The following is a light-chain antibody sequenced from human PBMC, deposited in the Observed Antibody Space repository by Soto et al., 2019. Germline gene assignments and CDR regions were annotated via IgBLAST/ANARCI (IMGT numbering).Light chain of an antibody. Sequence: VLTQSPGTLSLSPGERATLSCRASQTVSSSCLAWYQQKPGQAPRLLIYAASSRATGIPDRFSGSGSGTDFTLTISRLEPEDFAVYYCQQYGSSPPYSFGQGTKLEIK. V-gene: IGKV3-20*01. J-gene: IGKJ2*01. CDR3: QQYGSSPPYS. CDR1: QTVSSSC. CDR2: AAS.